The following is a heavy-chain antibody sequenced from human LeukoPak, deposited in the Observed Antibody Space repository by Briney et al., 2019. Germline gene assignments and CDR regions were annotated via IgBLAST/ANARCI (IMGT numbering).Heavy chain of an antibody. V-gene: IGHV3-13*01. J-gene: IGHJ3*02. D-gene: IGHD6-19*01. CDR3: ARGTYSSGWYDDAFDI. CDR2: IGTAGDT. Sequence: PGGSLRLSCAASGFTFSSYDMHWVRQATGKGLEWVSAIGTAGDTYYPGSVKGRFTISRENAKNSLCLQMNSLRAGDTAVYYCARGTYSSGWYDDAFDIWGQGTMVTVSS. CDR1: GFTFSSYD.